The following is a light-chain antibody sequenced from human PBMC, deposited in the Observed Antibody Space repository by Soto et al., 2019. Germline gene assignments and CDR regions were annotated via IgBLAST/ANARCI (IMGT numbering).Light chain of an antibody. Sequence: DIVLTQSPATLSLSPGERATLSCRASQTIGIFLVWYQQKSGQSPRLLIQDATNSATGVPPRFSAAGSGTDFTLTISRLEPEDFAVYYCQQRYNWLSFGGGTKIEIK. J-gene: IGKJ4*01. CDR2: DAT. CDR3: QQRYNWLS. V-gene: IGKV3-11*01. CDR1: QTIGIF.